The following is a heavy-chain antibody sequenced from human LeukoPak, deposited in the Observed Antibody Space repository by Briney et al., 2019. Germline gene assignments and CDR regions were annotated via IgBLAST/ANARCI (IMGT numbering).Heavy chain of an antibody. CDR3: AKDRSSSWYHPTDY. Sequence: GESLRLSCAASGFTLSSYVMTWVRQAPGKGLEWVSGISGSGGSTYYADSVKGRFTISRDNSKNTLYLQMNSLRAEDTAVYYCAKDRSSSWYHPTDYWGQGTLVTVSS. CDR1: GFTLSSYV. CDR2: ISGSGGST. V-gene: IGHV3-23*01. D-gene: IGHD6-19*01. J-gene: IGHJ4*02.